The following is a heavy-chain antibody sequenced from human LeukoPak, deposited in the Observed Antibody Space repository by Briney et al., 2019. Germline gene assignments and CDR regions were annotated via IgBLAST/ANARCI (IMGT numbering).Heavy chain of an antibody. J-gene: IGHJ4*02. CDR3: ARGQIVGVQGDF. V-gene: IGHV3-66*02. Sequence: GGALRLSCTVSGFTVGNNYMSWVRPAPGKGLEGVALMYSRGSSHYADSVRGRFTISRDSSKNTVYLQMNSLTAEDTAVYYCARGQIVGVQGDFWGQGTLVTVSS. D-gene: IGHD1-26*01. CDR2: MYSRGSS. CDR1: GFTVGNNY.